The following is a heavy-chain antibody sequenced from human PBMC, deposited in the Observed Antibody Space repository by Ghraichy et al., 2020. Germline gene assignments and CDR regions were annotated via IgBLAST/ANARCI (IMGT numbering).Heavy chain of an antibody. Sequence: GGSLRLSCAASGFTFSNAWMSWVRQAPGKGLEWVGRIKSKTDGGTTDYAAPGKGRFTISRDDSKNTLYLQMNSLKTEDTAVYYCTTDSPYPLRGDYVSYFDYWRQGTLVTVSS. CDR2: IKSKTDGGTT. CDR3: TTDSPYPLRGDYVSYFDY. D-gene: IGHD4-17*01. V-gene: IGHV3-15*01. J-gene: IGHJ4*02. CDR1: GFTFSNAW.